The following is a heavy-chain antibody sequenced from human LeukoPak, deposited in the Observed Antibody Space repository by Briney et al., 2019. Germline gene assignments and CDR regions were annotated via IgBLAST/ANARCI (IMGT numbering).Heavy chain of an antibody. J-gene: IGHJ4*02. CDR2: IYHSGST. V-gene: IGHV4-59*01. Sequence: SETLSLTCTVSGGSISSYYWSWIRQPPGKGLDWIGYIYHSGSTNYNPPLKSRFTISLDTSKNQFSLKLSSVTAADTAVYYCARTYYYGSGRYFDYWGQGTLVTVSS. D-gene: IGHD3-10*01. CDR1: GGSISSYY. CDR3: ARTYYYGSGRYFDY.